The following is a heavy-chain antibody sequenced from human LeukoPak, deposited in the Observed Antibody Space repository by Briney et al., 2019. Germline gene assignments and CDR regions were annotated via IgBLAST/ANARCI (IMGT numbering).Heavy chain of an antibody. V-gene: IGHV3-21*01. CDR3: ASPLHSSGFNNWFDP. J-gene: IGHJ5*02. CDR1: GFTFSSYG. Sequence: GGSLRLSCAASGFTFSSYGMNWVRHAPGQGLEWVSSITSTNHIYYADSVKGRFTISRDNAKNSLYLQMNSLRAEDTAVYYCASPLHSSGFNNWFDPRGQGTLVTVSS. D-gene: IGHD6-25*01. CDR2: ITSTNHI.